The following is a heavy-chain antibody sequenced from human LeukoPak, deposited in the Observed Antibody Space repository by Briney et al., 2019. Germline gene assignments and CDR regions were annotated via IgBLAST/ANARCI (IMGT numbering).Heavy chain of an antibody. CDR1: GYTFTGYY. J-gene: IGHJ3*02. V-gene: IGHV1-2*04. CDR3: ARAACSSTSCGAFDI. D-gene: IGHD2-2*01. Sequence: ASVKVSCKASGYTFTGYYMHWVRQAPGQGLGWMGWINPNSGGTNYAQKFQGWVTMTRDTSISTAYMELSRLRSDDTAVYYCARAACSSTSCGAFDIWGQGTMVTVSS. CDR2: INPNSGGT.